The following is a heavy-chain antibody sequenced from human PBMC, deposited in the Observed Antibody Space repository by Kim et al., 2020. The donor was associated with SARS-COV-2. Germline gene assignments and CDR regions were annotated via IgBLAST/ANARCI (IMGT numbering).Heavy chain of an antibody. CDR2: IWYDGSNK. CDR1: GFTFSSYG. J-gene: IGHJ4*02. CDR3: ARDYDILTGYYFDY. D-gene: IGHD3-9*01. Sequence: GGSLRLSCAASGFTFSSYGMHWVRQAPGKGLEWVAVIWYDGSNKYYADSVKGRFTISRDNSKKTLYLQMNSLRAEDTAVYYCARDYDILTGYYFDYWGQGTLVTVSS. V-gene: IGHV3-33*01.